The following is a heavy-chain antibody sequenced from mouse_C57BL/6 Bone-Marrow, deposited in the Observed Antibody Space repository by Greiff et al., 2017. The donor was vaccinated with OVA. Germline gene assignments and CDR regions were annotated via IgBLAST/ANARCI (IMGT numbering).Heavy chain of an antibody. Sequence: EVQLVESGGGLVKPGGSLKLSCAASGFTFSSYAMSWVRQTPEKRLEWVATISDGGSYTYYPDNVKGRFTISRDNAKNNLYLQMSHLKSEDTAMYYCARGPSPYWYFDVWGTGTTVTVSS. CDR1: GFTFSSYA. CDR2: ISDGGSYT. V-gene: IGHV5-4*01. CDR3: ARGPSPYWYFDV. J-gene: IGHJ1*03.